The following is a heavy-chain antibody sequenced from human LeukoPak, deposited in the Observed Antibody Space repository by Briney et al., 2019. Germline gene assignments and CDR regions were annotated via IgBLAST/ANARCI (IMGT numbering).Heavy chain of an antibody. CDR3: ARGLGTQQRRSGDGNWFDP. CDR2: INPNSGGT. V-gene: IGHV1-2*02. Sequence: ASVKVSCKASGYTFTGYYMHWVRQAPGQGLEWMGWINPNSGGTNYAQKFQGRVTMTRDTSISTAYMELSRLRSDDTAVYYCARGLGTQQRRSGDGNWFDPWGQGTLVTVSS. D-gene: IGHD6-25*01. CDR1: GYTFTGYY. J-gene: IGHJ5*02.